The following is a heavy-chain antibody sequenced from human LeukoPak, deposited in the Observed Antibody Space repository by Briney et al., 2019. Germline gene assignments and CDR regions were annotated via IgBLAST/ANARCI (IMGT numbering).Heavy chain of an antibody. CDR3: ARAFDY. V-gene: IGHV3-30*03. CDR2: ISSDGRDK. CDR1: GFTFSGYA. J-gene: IGHJ4*02. Sequence: GGSLRLSCAASGFTFSGYAIHWVRQAPGKGLEWVAVISSDGRDKHHADSVKGRFTISRDNSKNTLYLQTNSLRAEDTAVYYCARAFDYWGQGTLVTVSS.